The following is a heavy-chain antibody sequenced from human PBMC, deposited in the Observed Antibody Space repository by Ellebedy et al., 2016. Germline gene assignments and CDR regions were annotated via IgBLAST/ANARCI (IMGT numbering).Heavy chain of an antibody. V-gene: IGHV1-69*04. CDR2: IIPILGIA. Sequence: ASVKVSCKASGGTFSSYAISWVRQAPGQGLEWMGRIIPILGIANYAQKFQGRVAITADKSTSTAYMELSSLTSGDTAVYYCARDGIRFLEWVYKYGMDVWGQGTTVTVSS. CDR3: ARDGIRFLEWVYKYGMDV. J-gene: IGHJ6*02. CDR1: GGTFSSYA. D-gene: IGHD3-3*01.